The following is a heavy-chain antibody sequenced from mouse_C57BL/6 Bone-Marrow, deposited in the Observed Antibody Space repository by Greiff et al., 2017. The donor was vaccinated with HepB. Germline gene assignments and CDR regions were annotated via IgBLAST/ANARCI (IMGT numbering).Heavy chain of an antibody. CDR2: IDPNSGGT. J-gene: IGHJ4*01. CDR3: ARFPNYYGSSYDYYAMDY. V-gene: IGHV1-72*01. CDR1: GYTFTSYW. Sequence: QVQLQQPGAELVKPGASVKLSCKASGYTFTSYWMHWVKQRPGRGLEWIGRIDPNSGGTKYNEKFKSKATLTVDKPSSTAYMQLSSLTSEDSAFYYCARFPNYYGSSYDYYAMDYWGQGTSVTVSS. D-gene: IGHD1-1*01.